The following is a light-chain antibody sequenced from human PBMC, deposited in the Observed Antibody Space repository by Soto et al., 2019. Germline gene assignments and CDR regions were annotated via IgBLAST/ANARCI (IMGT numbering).Light chain of an antibody. CDR1: QSISSS. CDR3: QQYNSYPWT. CDR2: DAS. Sequence: DIQMTQSPSSLSPSVGDRVTITFRASQSISSSLAWYQQKPGKAPKLLIYDASSLESGVPSRFSGSGSGTEFTLTISSLQPDDFATYYCQQYNSYPWTFGQGTKVDIK. J-gene: IGKJ1*01. V-gene: IGKV1-5*01.